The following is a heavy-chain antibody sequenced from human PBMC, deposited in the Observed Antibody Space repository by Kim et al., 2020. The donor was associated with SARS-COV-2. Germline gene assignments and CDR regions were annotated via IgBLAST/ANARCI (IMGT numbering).Heavy chain of an antibody. D-gene: IGHD6-13*01. Sequence: RTNHHPPLTSRVTISVDTSKNQFSLKLSSVTAADTAVYYCAGGQQLVDYWGQGTLVTVSS. CDR3: AGGQQLVDY. J-gene: IGHJ4*02. V-gene: IGHV4-59*09. CDR2: RT.